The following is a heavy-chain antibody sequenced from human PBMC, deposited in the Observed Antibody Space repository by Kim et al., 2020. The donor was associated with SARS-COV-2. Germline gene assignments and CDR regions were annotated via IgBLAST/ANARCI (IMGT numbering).Heavy chain of an antibody. CDR2: IWYDGSNK. CDR3: ARGRRRSGHREYCSGGSCSSGRYYYDSSGYQQGHDAFDI. D-gene: IGHD2-15*01. Sequence: GGSLRLSCAASGFTFSSYGMHWVRQAPGKGLEWVAVIWYDGSNKYYADSVKGRFTISRDNSKNTLYLQMNSLRAEDTAVYYCARGRRRSGHREYCSGGSCSSGRYYYDSSGYQQGHDAFDIWGEGTMVTVSS. V-gene: IGHV3-33*01. J-gene: IGHJ3*02. CDR1: GFTFSSYG.